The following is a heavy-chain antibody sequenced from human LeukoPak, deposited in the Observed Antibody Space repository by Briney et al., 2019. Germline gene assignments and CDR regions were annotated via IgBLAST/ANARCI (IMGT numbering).Heavy chain of an antibody. D-gene: IGHD3-22*01. Sequence: GGSLRLSCAASGFTFSSYSMNWVCQAPGKGLEWVSYISSSSSTIYYADSVKGRFTISRDNAKNSLYLQMNSLRAEDTAVYYCAREYYYDSSGYLEAFDIWGQGTMVTVSS. V-gene: IGHV3-48*01. CDR1: GFTFSSYS. J-gene: IGHJ3*02. CDR3: AREYYYDSSGYLEAFDI. CDR2: ISSSSSTI.